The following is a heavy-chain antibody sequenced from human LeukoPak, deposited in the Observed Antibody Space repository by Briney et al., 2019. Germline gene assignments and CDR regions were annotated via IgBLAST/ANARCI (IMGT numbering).Heavy chain of an antibody. Sequence: GGSLRLTCAAVGFTFSTYAMRWVRQSPARGLEWVSSIRGGGDTFYADSVKGRFTLSRDDSRNTVFLQLNNLRVEDTAIYYCAKANWVSNADAVWWGQGTVVTVSS. CDR1: GFTFSTYA. V-gene: IGHV3-23*01. J-gene: IGHJ4*02. CDR2: IRGGGDT. CDR3: AKANWVSNADAVW. D-gene: IGHD1-1*01.